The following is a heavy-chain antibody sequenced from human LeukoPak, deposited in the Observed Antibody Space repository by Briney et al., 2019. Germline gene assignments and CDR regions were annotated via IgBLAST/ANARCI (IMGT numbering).Heavy chain of an antibody. V-gene: IGHV3-21*04. D-gene: IGHD4-17*01. CDR2: FSSSSSFI. Sequence: GSLRLSCAASGFTFSSYSMHWVRQAPGKGLEWVSSFSSSSSFIYYADSVQGRFTISRDNSKNTLYLQMNSLRAEDTAVYYCAKSLLMLDYGDYGDAFVIWGQGTMVTVSS. CDR3: AKSLLMLDYGDYGDAFVI. J-gene: IGHJ3*02. CDR1: GFTFSSYS.